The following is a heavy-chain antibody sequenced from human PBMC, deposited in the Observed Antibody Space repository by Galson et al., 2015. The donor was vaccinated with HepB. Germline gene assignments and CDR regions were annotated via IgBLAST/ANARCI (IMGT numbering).Heavy chain of an antibody. V-gene: IGHV3-74*01. D-gene: IGHD3-3*01. CDR3: ARPDFWSCYKYYYYGMDV. Sequence: SLRLSCAASGFTFSSYWMHWVRQAPGKGLVWVSRINSDGGSTNYADSVKGRFTISRDNAKNTLYLQMNSLRAEDTDVYYCARPDFWSCYKYYYYGMDVWGQGTTVTVSS. J-gene: IGHJ6*02. CDR1: GFTFSSYW. CDR2: INSDGGST.